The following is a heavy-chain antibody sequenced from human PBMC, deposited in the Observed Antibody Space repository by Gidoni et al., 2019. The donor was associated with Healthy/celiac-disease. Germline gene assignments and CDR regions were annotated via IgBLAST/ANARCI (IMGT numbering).Heavy chain of an antibody. V-gene: IGHV2-26*01. CDR3: ARINTGQWLVARPNNWFDP. J-gene: IGHJ5*02. CDR2: IFSNDEK. D-gene: IGHD6-19*01. Sequence: QVTLKESGPVLVKPTETLTLTCTVSGFSLSNARMGVSWIRQPPGKALEWLAHIFSNDEKSYSTSLKSRLTISKDTSKSQVVLTMTNMDPVDTATYYCARINTGQWLVARPNNWFDPWGQGTLVTVSS. CDR1: GFSLSNARMG.